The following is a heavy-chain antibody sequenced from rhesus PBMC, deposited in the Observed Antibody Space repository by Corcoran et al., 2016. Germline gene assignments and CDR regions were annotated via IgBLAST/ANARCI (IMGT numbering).Heavy chain of an antibody. Sequence: QVQLQESGPGLVKPSGTLSLTCAVSGASINSGNGWSWSRQPPGKGLEWIGNICGETYTTNYHPSLKSRVTISKDTSRNQFSLKLSSVTAADTAVYYCGRDYNGNLWGQGVLVTVSS. D-gene: IGHD4-35*01. CDR3: GRDYNGNL. CDR1: GASINSGNG. V-gene: IGHV4-127*01. J-gene: IGHJ4*01. CDR2: ICGETYTT.